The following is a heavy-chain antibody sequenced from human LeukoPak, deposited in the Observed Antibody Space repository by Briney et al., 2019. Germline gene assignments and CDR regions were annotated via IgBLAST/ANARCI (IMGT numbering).Heavy chain of an antibody. CDR1: GGTFSSYA. D-gene: IGHD6-19*01. V-gene: IGHV1-69*13. Sequence: ASVKVSCKASGGTFSSYAISWVRQAPGQGLEWMGGIIPIFGTADYAQKFQGRVTITADESTSTAYMELSSLRSEDTAVNYCARSALYSSGWYRRDYYYYMDVWGKGTTVTISS. J-gene: IGHJ6*03. CDR2: IIPIFGTA. CDR3: ARSALYSSGWYRRDYYYYMDV.